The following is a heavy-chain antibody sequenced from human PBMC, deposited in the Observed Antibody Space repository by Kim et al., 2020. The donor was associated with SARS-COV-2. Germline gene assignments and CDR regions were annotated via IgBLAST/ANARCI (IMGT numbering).Heavy chain of an antibody. CDR3: ARTNDHGAY. D-gene: IGHD3-10*01. V-gene: IGHV5-51*01. Sequence: GESLKISCKGSGYSFSSYWIAWVRQMPGKGLEWMGTIYPRDSDTRYSPTFQGQITISVDKSISTAYLQWSSLKASDTAMYYCARTNDHGAYWGQGTLVTVSS. J-gene: IGHJ4*02. CDR2: IYPRDSDT. CDR1: GYSFSSYW.